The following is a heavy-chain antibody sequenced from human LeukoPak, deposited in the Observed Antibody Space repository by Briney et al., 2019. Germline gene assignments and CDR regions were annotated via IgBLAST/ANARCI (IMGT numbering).Heavy chain of an antibody. CDR3: ARGLTANRHWYFDL. D-gene: IGHD1-14*01. Sequence: SVKVSCKASGGTFSSYAISWVRQAPGQGLEWMGRIIPILGIANYAQKFQGRVTITADKSTSTAYMELSSLRSEDTAVYYCARGLTANRHWYFDLWAVAPWSLSPQ. CDR1: GGTFSSYA. V-gene: IGHV1-69*04. CDR2: IIPILGIA. J-gene: IGHJ2*01.